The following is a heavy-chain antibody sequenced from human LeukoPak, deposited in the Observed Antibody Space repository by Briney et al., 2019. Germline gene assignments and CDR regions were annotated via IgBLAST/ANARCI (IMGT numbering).Heavy chain of an antibody. J-gene: IGHJ4*02. D-gene: IGHD4-23*01. CDR3: ARSLDYGGTTADY. CDR2: IRYDGSNK. V-gene: IGHV3-30*02. Sequence: PGGSLRLSCAASGFTFSSYGMHWVRQAPGKGLEWVAFIRYDGSNKYYADSVKGRFTISRDNSKNTLYLQMDSLRVEDTAVYYCARSLDYGGTTADYWGQGTLVTVSS. CDR1: GFTFSSYG.